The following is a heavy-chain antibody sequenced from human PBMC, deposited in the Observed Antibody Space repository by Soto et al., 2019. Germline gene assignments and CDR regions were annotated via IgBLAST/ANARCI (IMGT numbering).Heavy chain of an antibody. J-gene: IGHJ4*02. CDR1: GYTFTNVG. V-gene: IGHV1-18*01. D-gene: IGHD3-16*01. CDR3: ARGGTPIDY. Sequence: QVPLVQSGAEVKKPGASVKVSCKASGYTFTNVGVSWVRQAPGQGLEWMGWISAYNGNTNYAQNFQGRVSMTTDTSTSTVYTELRSLRPDDTAVYYCARGGTPIDYCGQGTLVTVSS. CDR2: ISAYNGNT.